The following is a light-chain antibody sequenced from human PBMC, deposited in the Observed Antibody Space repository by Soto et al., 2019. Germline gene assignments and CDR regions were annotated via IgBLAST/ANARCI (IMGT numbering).Light chain of an antibody. CDR3: SSFADSPVV. Sequence: QSALTQPPSASGSLGQSVTISCTGTSSDIGTYNYVSWYQHHPGKAPKLIIYEVTKRPSGVPDRFSGSKSGNTASLTVSGLQAEDEADYYCSSFADSPVVFGGGTKSPS. CDR2: EVT. V-gene: IGLV2-8*01. CDR1: SSDIGTYNY. J-gene: IGLJ2*01.